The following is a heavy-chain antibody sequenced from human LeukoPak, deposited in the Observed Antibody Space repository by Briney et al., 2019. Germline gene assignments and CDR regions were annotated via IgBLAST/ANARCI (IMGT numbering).Heavy chain of an antibody. CDR2: IIPILGIA. CDR3: AREVSGSIGGTGYFDY. D-gene: IGHD2-15*01. Sequence: SVKVSCKASGGTFSSYAISWVRQVPGQGLEWMGRIIPILGIANYAQKFQGRVTITADKSTSTAYMELSSLRSEDTAVYYCAREVSGSIGGTGYFDYWGQGTLVTVSS. V-gene: IGHV1-69*04. J-gene: IGHJ4*02. CDR1: GGTFSSYA.